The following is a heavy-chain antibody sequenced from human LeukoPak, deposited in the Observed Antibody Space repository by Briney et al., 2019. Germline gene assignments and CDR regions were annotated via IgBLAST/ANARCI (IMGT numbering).Heavy chain of an antibody. V-gene: IGHV3-66*02. Sequence: PGGSLRLSCAASGFTVSRNYMSWVRQAPGKGLEWVSVIYSGGSTYYADSVKGRFTISRDNSKNTLYLQMNSLRAEDTAVYYCAREDISGNLWPNDAFDIWGQGTMVTVSS. CDR1: GFTVSRNY. CDR3: AREDISGNLWPNDAFDI. D-gene: IGHD3-22*01. J-gene: IGHJ3*02. CDR2: IYSGGST.